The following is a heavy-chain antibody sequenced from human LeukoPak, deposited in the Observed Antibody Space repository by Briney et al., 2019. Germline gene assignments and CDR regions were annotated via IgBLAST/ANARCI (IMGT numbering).Heavy chain of an antibody. CDR3: ARLVRGAFDI. Sequence: PGGSLRLSCAASGFTFSSYAMNWVRQAPGKGLEWVSSISGNGANTYYADSVKGRFTISRDNSKNTLYLQMNSLRAEDTAVYYCARLVRGAFDIWGQGTMVTVSS. CDR1: GFTFSSYA. J-gene: IGHJ3*02. D-gene: IGHD6-19*01. V-gene: IGHV3-23*01. CDR2: ISGNGANT.